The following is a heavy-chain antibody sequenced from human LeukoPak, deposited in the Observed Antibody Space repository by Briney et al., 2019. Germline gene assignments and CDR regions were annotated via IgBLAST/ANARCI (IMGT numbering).Heavy chain of an antibody. CDR2: INHSGST. V-gene: IGHV4-34*01. J-gene: IGHJ5*02. Sequence: PSETLSLTCAVYGGSFSGYHWSWIRQPPGKGLEWIGEINHSGSTNYNPSLKSRVTISVDTSKNQFSLKLSSVTAADTAVYYCARVGSVQQWLVRSDWFDPWGQGTLVTVSS. D-gene: IGHD6-19*01. CDR3: ARVGSVQQWLVRSDWFDP. CDR1: GGSFSGYH.